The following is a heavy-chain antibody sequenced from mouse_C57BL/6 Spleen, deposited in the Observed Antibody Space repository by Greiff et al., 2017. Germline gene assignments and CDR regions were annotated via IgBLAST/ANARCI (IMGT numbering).Heavy chain of an antibody. CDR1: GYTFTSYW. Sequence: EVQLQQSGTVLARPGASVKMSCKTSGYTFTSYWMHWVTQRPGQGLEWIGAIYPGNSDTSYNQKFKGKAKLPAVTSASMAYMELSSLTNESSSVYYCTRSERYYYTPFDYWGQGTTRTVSS. CDR3: TRSERYYYTPFDY. CDR2: IYPGNSDT. J-gene: IGHJ2*01. D-gene: IGHD1-1*01. V-gene: IGHV1-5*01.